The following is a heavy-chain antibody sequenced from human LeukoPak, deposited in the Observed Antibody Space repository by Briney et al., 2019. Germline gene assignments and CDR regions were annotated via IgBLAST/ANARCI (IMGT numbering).Heavy chain of an antibody. D-gene: IGHD3-22*01. J-gene: IGHJ4*02. CDR1: GFTFSSYW. CDR3: ARDYYDSSGYPDY. V-gene: IGHV3-7*01. Sequence: PGGSRRLSCAASGFTFSSYWMSWVRQAPGKGLEWVANIKQDGSEKYYVDSVKGRFTISRDNAKNSLYLQMNSLRAEDTAVYYCARDYYDSSGYPDYWGQGTLVTVTS. CDR2: IKQDGSEK.